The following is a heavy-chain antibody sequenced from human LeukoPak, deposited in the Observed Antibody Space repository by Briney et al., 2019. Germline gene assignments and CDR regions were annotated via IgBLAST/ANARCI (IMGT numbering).Heavy chain of an antibody. D-gene: IGHD6-13*01. J-gene: IGHJ5*02. V-gene: IGHV4-39*01. CDR2: IYYSGST. Sequence: PSETLSLTCTVSGGSISSSSYYWGWIRQPPGKGLEWIGSIYYSGSTYYNPSLKSRVTISVDTSKNQFSLKLSSVTAADTAVYYCARPVRTFTRSSWYSWFDPWGQGTLVTVSS. CDR1: GGSISSSSYY. CDR3: ARPVRTFTRSSWYSWFDP.